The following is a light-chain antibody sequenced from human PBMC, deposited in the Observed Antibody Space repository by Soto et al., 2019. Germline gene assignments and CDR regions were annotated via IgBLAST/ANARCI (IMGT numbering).Light chain of an antibody. Sequence: QSAPTQPASVSGSPGQSITISCTGTSSDVGGYNYVSWYQQHPGKAPKLMIYDVSNRPSGVSNRFSGSKSGNTASLTISGLKAEDEADYYCSSYTSSSTLVVLGGGTQLTVL. V-gene: IGLV2-14*01. J-gene: IGLJ2*01. CDR3: SSYTSSSTLVV. CDR1: SSDVGGYNY. CDR2: DVS.